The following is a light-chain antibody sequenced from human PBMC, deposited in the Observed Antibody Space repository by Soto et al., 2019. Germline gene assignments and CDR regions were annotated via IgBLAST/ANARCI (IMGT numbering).Light chain of an antibody. Sequence: QAVVTQPPSVSGAPGQRVTISCTGSSSNIGAGYDVHWYQQLPGTAPKLLIYGNSNRPSGVPDRFSGSKSGTSASLAITGLKAEDEADYYCQSYDSSLSGYVFVTGTKVTVL. J-gene: IGLJ1*01. CDR1: SSNIGAGYD. CDR3: QSYDSSLSGYV. V-gene: IGLV1-40*01. CDR2: GNS.